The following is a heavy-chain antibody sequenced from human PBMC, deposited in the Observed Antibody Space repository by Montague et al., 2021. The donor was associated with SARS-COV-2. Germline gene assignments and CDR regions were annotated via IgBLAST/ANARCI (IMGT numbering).Heavy chain of an antibody. V-gene: IGHV3-48*02. CDR1: GFTFSEYH. D-gene: IGHD1-14*01. Sequence: SLRLSCAASGFTFSEYHMTWVRQAPGKGLQWVSYISRDGAEVYYAESVKGRFSISRDDDRSALYLQLNNLRNEDTATYYCARDSGITGADDYWGQGTLVVVSS. CDR2: ISRDGAEV. CDR3: ARDSGITGADDY. J-gene: IGHJ4*02.